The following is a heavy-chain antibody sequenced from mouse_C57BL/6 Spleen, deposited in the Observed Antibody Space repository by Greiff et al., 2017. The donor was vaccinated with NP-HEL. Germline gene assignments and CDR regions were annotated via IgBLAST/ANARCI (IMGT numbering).Heavy chain of an antibody. V-gene: IGHV3-8*01. J-gene: IGHJ2*01. D-gene: IGHD1-1*01. CDR1: GYSITSDY. CDR3: ARSPYYYGSSSYYFDY. Sequence: EVKLVESGPGLAKPSQTLSLTCSVTGYSITSDYWNWIRKFPGNKLEYMGYISYSGSTYYNPSLKGRISITRDTSKNQYYLQLNSVTTEDTATYYCARSPYYYGSSSYYFDYWGQGTTLTVSS. CDR2: ISYSGST.